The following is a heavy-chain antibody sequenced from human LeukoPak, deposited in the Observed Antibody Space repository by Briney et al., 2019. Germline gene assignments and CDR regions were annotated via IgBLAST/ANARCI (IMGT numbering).Heavy chain of an antibody. CDR2: IYPADSDS. D-gene: IGHD1-1*01. Sequence: GESLKISCKGSCYSFTGYWIGWVRQMPGKGLEWMGMIYPADSDSRYSPSFQGQVTISADKSINTAYLQWSSLKASDTAMYYCARHTGSTGAFDIWGQGTMVTVSS. CDR1: CYSFTGYW. J-gene: IGHJ3*02. CDR3: ARHTGSTGAFDI. V-gene: IGHV5-51*01.